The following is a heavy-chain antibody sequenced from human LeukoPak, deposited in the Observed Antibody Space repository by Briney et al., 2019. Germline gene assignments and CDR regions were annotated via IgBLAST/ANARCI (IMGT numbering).Heavy chain of an antibody. D-gene: IGHD3-10*01. CDR2: VSPYNGNT. V-gene: IGHV1-18*01. CDR1: GFALTTYN. J-gene: IGHJ4*02. CDR3: ARNGRVRRVVKDLFEY. Sequence: ASVKVSCKASGFALTTYNIVWLRQAPGQGLEWVGRVSPYNGNTYYSQRFQDRVIITKDTSTGTAYMDLRDLRTDDTAMYYCARNGRVRRVVKDLFEYWGQGTLVAVSS.